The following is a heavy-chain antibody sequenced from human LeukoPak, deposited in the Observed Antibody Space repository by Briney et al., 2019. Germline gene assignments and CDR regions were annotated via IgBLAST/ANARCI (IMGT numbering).Heavy chain of an antibody. Sequence: ASVKVSCKASGYTFSTYDINWVRQAAGQGLEWMGWMNPNSGNTGYAQKFQGRLTITRIASISTAYMELSSLRSDDTAVYYCARDLHYDILTGYNYWGQGTLVTVSS. CDR2: MNPNSGNT. J-gene: IGHJ4*02. CDR3: ARDLHYDILTGYNY. CDR1: GYTFSTYD. D-gene: IGHD3-9*01. V-gene: IGHV1-8*03.